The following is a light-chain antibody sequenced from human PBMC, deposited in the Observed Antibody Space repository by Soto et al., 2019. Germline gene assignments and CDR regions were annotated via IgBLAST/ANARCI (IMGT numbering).Light chain of an antibody. CDR2: GAS. V-gene: IGKV3-20*01. Sequence: EIVLTQSPGTLSLSPGERATLSCRASQSVSSSYLAWYQQKPGQAPRLLIYGASSRATGIPDRFSGSGSGTDFTLTISRLETEEFAVYYCQQYGSSPRTFGHGTRLEIK. CDR3: QQYGSSPRT. CDR1: QSVSSSY. J-gene: IGKJ5*01.